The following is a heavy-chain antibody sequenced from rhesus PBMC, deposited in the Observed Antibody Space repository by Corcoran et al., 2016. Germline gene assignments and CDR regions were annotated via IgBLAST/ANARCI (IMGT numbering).Heavy chain of an antibody. J-gene: IGHJ4*01. CDR3: ANGGSGYTRGFDY. CDR2: MSNVGGST. V-gene: IGHV3S5*01. Sequence: EVQLVESGGGLVQPGGSLRLSCAASGFPFSSYGMIWVRQAPGTGLGWVSYMSNVGGSTYDAYSVKGRFSIARDNSKNTLSLQRNSLIAEDTAVYYCANGGSGYTRGFDYWGQGVLVTVSS. D-gene: IGHD5-24*01. CDR1: GFPFSSYG.